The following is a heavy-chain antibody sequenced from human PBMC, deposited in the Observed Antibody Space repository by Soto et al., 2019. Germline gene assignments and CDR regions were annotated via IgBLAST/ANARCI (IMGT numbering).Heavy chain of an antibody. CDR1: GFTFDDYA. V-gene: IGHV3-9*01. CDR2: ISWNSGSI. D-gene: IGHD6-19*01. J-gene: IGHJ4*02. CDR3: AKDHDIAVAGSASY. Sequence: EVQLVESGGGLVQPGRSLRLSCAASGFTFDDYAMHWVRQAPGKGLEWVSGISWNSGSIGYADSVKGRFYISRDNAKNFLYRQMNSLRAEDTALYYCAKDHDIAVAGSASYWGQGTLVTVST.